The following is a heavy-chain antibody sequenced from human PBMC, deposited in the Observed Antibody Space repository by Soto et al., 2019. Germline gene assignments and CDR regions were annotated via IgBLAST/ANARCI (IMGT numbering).Heavy chain of an antibody. Sequence: LRLSCAASGFTVSSNYMTWVRQAPGKGLEWVSVSYSGGNTYYADSVKGRFTISRDSSKNTLYLQMNSLRAEDTAVYYCARGYGAGSYFFDYWGQGTLVTVSS. J-gene: IGHJ4*02. V-gene: IGHV3-53*01. CDR1: GFTVSSNY. CDR3: ARGYGAGSYFFDY. D-gene: IGHD3-10*01. CDR2: SYSGGNT.